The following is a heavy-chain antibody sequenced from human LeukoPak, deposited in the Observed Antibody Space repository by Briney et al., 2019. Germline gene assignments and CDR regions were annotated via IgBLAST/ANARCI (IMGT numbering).Heavy chain of an antibody. D-gene: IGHD3-22*01. CDR3: AKISNYYNSSGSDS. J-gene: IGHJ4*02. Sequence: GGSLRLSCAASRFTVSSNYMSWVRQAPGKGLEWVSGIYVGGSTYYADSVKGRFTISRDNSKNTLYLQMNSLRAEDTAVYYCAKISNYYNSSGSDSWDQGTLVTVSS. CDR1: RFTVSSNY. V-gene: IGHV3-66*01. CDR2: IYVGGST.